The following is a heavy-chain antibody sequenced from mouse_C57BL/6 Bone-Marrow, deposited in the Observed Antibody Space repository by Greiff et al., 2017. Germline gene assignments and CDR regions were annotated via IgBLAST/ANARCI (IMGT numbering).Heavy chain of an antibody. CDR1: GFNIKDYY. V-gene: IGHV14-1*01. Sequence: EVQLQQSGAELVRPGASVKLSCTASGFNIKDYYMHWVKQRPEQGLEWIGRIDPEDGDTEYAPKFQGKATMTADTSSNTAYLQLSSLTSEDTAVYYCTTGYYGSSLAWFAYWGQGTLVTVSA. J-gene: IGHJ3*01. D-gene: IGHD1-1*01. CDR3: TTGYYGSSLAWFAY. CDR2: IDPEDGDT.